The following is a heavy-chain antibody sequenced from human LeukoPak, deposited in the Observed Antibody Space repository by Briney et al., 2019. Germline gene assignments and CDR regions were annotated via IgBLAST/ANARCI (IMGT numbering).Heavy chain of an antibody. V-gene: IGHV3-21*01. CDR1: GFTFSSYS. J-gene: IGHJ4*02. D-gene: IGHD6-19*01. CDR2: ISSSSSYI. Sequence: PGGSLRLSCAASGFTFSSYSMNWVRQAPGKGLEWVSSISSSSSYIYYADSVKGRFTISRDNAKNSLYLQMNSLRAEDTAVYYCARVPGYSSGWYPSYYYFDYWGQGTLVTVSS. CDR3: ARVPGYSSGWYPSYYYFDY.